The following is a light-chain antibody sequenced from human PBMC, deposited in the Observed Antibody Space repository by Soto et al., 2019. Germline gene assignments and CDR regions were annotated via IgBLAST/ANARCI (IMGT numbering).Light chain of an antibody. CDR1: QSVSGY. CDR2: DAS. Sequence: DIVLTQSPVTLSLYPGERATLSCRASQSVSGYLVWYQQKPGQAPRLLIYDASTRAAGIPARFIGSGSGTDFTLTISSLQFDDFAVYYRQHYNNPPPPSGPGTKA. J-gene: IGKJ3*01. CDR3: QHYNNPPPP. V-gene: IGKV3-11*01.